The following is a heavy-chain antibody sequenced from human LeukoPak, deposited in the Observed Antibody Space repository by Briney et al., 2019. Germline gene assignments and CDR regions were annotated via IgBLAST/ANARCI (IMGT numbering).Heavy chain of an antibody. CDR2: ISGSGGSS. D-gene: IGHD6-19*01. V-gene: IGHV3-23*01. CDR3: AKEPGYSSGWYGVDY. Sequence: GGSLRLSCAASGFTFSSYAMSWVRQAPGKGLEWVSAISGSGGSSYYADSVKGRFTISRDNSKNTLYLRMDRLRAEDTAVYYCAKEPGYSSGWYGVDYWGQGTLVTVSS. J-gene: IGHJ4*02. CDR1: GFTFSSYA.